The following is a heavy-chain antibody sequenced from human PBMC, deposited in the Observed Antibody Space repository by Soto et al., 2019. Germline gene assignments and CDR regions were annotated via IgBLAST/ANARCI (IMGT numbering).Heavy chain of an antibody. J-gene: IGHJ4*02. CDR2: IYYSGST. CDR3: ARLKKWELQKKYYFDY. CDR1: GGSISSSSYY. D-gene: IGHD1-26*01. Sequence: SETLSLTCTVSGGSISSSSYYWGWIRQPPGKGLEWIGSIYYSGSTYYNPSLKSRVTISVETSKNQFSLKLSSVTAADTAVYYCARLKKWELQKKYYFDYWGQGTLVTVSS. V-gene: IGHV4-39*01.